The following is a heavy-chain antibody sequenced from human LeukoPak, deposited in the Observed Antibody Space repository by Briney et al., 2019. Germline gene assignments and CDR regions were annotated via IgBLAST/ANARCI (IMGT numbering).Heavy chain of an antibody. CDR2: ISWNSGSI. V-gene: IGHV3-9*01. Sequence: PGRSLRLSCAASGFTFDDYAMHWGRQAPGRGLEWGSGISWNSGSIGYADSVKGRFTISRDNAKNSLYLQMNSLRAEDTALYYCAKGQTGVVGATDYYYGMDVWGQGTTVTVSS. D-gene: IGHD1-26*01. J-gene: IGHJ6*02. CDR1: GFTFDDYA. CDR3: AKGQTGVVGATDYYYGMDV.